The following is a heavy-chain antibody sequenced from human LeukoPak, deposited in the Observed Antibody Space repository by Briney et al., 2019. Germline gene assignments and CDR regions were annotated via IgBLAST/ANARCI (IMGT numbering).Heavy chain of an antibody. CDR3: ASLAGVTYGFDY. Sequence: ASVKVSCKASGYTFTSYDINWVRQATGQGLEWMGWMNPNSGNTGYAQKFQGRVTMTRNTSISIAYMELSSLRSEDTAVYYCASLAGVTYGFDYWGQGTLVTVSS. CDR1: GYTFTSYD. J-gene: IGHJ4*02. V-gene: IGHV1-8*01. D-gene: IGHD2-21*02. CDR2: MNPNSGNT.